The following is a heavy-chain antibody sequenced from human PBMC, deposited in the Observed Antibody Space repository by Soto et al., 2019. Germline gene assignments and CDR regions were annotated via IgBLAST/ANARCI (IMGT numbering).Heavy chain of an antibody. D-gene: IGHD3-10*01. V-gene: IGHV3-15*01. CDR2: IKTTTDGGTT. CDR3: TTAIHGSRYFDY. Sequence: GGSLRLSCAASGFTFSNAWLSWVRQAPGKGLEWVGHIKTTTDGGTTDYAAPVKGRFTISRDDSQNTLYLQMDSLNTEDTAVYFCTTAIHGSRYFDYWGQGTLVTVSS. CDR1: GFTFSNAW. J-gene: IGHJ4*02.